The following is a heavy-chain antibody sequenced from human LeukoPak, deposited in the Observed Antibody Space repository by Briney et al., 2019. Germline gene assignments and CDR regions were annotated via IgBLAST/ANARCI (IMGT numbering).Heavy chain of an antibody. Sequence: GGSLRLSCAASGFTFSSYEMNWVRQAPGKGREWVSYISSSGSTIYYADSVKGRFTISRDNAKNSLYLQMNSLRAEDTAVYYCAGDRKWLRFLSYYYSMDVWGQGTTVTVSS. CDR2: ISSSGSTI. V-gene: IGHV3-48*03. CDR1: GFTFSSYE. D-gene: IGHD5-12*01. CDR3: AGDRKWLRFLSYYYSMDV. J-gene: IGHJ6*02.